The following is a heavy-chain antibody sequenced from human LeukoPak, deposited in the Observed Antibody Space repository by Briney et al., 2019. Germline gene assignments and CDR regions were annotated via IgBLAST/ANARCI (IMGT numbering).Heavy chain of an antibody. D-gene: IGHD2-2*01. Sequence: GGSLRLSCAASGFTFSSYGMHWVRQAPGKGLEWVAFIHFDGSTKYSGDSVQGRFTISRDNSRNILYLQMNNLRPEDTAFYYCAKDQCTRTSCDGYPGYWGQGTLVT. CDR3: AKDQCTRTSCDGYPGY. CDR1: GFTFSSYG. J-gene: IGHJ4*02. CDR2: IHFDGSTK. V-gene: IGHV3-30*02.